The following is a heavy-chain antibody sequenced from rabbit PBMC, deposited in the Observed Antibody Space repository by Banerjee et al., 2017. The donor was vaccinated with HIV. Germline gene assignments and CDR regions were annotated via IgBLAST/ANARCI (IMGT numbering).Heavy chain of an antibody. D-gene: IGHD2-1*01. J-gene: IGHJ4*01. Sequence: QEQLEESGGDLVKPEGSLTLTCTASGFDFSSNAICWVRQAPGKGMEWKGTIYGGKGTTYYASWVNGRFPISKTSSTSVTLQMPSLTAADAATYFCARDNAGYGAYGYYFNLWGPGTLVTVS. V-gene: IGHV1S45*01. CDR1: GFDFSSNA. CDR2: IYGGKGTT. CDR3: ARDNAGYGAYGYYFNL.